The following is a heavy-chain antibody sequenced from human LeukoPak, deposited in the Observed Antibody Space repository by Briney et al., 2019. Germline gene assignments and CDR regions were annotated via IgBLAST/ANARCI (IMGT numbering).Heavy chain of an antibody. Sequence: ASVKVSCKASGYTFTSYGISWVRQAPGRGLEWMGWISAYNGNTNYAQKLQGRVTTTTDTSTSTAYMELRSLRSDDTAVYYCARISASGGASSGYYYWGQGTLVTVSS. CDR2: ISAYNGNT. D-gene: IGHD3-22*01. J-gene: IGHJ4*02. V-gene: IGHV1-18*01. CDR1: GYTFTSYG. CDR3: ARISASGGASSGYYY.